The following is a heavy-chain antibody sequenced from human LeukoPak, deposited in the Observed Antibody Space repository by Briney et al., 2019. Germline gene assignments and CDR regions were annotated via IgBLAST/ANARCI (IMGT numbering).Heavy chain of an antibody. V-gene: IGHV4-59*01. Sequence: PSETLSLTCTVSGGSISSYYWSWIRQPPGKGLEWIGYICYSGSTNYNPSLKSRVTISVDTSKNQFSLKLSSVTAADTAVYYCARVRYFEWLSIDYWGQGTLVTVSS. D-gene: IGHD3-9*01. J-gene: IGHJ4*02. CDR1: GGSISSYY. CDR2: ICYSGST. CDR3: ARVRYFEWLSIDY.